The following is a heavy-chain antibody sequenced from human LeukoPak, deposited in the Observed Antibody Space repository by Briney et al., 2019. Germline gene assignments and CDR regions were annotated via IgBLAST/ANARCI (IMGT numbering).Heavy chain of an antibody. CDR3: ARCGPQDIVVVPAASWFDP. Sequence: SETLSLTCAVYGGSFSGYYWSWIRQPPGKGLEWIGEINHSGSTNYNPSLKSRVTISVDTSKNQFSLKLSSVTAADTAVYYCARCGPQDIVVVPAASWFDPWGQGTLVTVSS. J-gene: IGHJ5*02. CDR2: INHSGST. V-gene: IGHV4-34*01. D-gene: IGHD2-2*01. CDR1: GGSFSGYY.